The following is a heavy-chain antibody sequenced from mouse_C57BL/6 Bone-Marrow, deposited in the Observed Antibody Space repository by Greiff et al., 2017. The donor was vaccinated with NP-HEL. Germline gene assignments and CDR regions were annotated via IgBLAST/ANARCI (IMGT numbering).Heavy chain of an antibody. Sequence: EVKLEESGPGLVNPSQSLSLTCSVTGYSITSGYYWNWIRQFPGNKLEWMGYISYDGSNNYNPSLKNRISITRDTSKNQFFLKLNSVTTEDTATYYCAREGATVPFAYWGQGTLVTVSA. D-gene: IGHD1-1*01. CDR1: GYSITSGYY. J-gene: IGHJ3*01. V-gene: IGHV3-6*01. CDR3: AREGATVPFAY. CDR2: ISYDGSN.